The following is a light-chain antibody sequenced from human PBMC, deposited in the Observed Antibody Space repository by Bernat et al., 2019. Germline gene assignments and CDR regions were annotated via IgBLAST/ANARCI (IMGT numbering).Light chain of an antibody. V-gene: IGKV1-33*01. Sequence: DIQMTQSPSSLSASVGDRVTITCQASQDISNYLNWYQQKPGKAPKLLIYDASNLETGVPSRFSGSGSGTDFIFTISSLQPEDIATYYCQQYDNLLGGGTKVEIK. CDR2: DAS. CDR3: QQYDNL. CDR1: QDISNY. J-gene: IGKJ4*01.